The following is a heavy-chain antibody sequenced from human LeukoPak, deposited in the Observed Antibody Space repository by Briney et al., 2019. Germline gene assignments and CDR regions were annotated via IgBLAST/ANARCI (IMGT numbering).Heavy chain of an antibody. Sequence: PSETLSLTCTVSGGSISSGSYYWSWIRQPAGKGLEWIGRIYTSGSTNYNPSLKSRVTISVDTSKNQFSLKLSSVTAADTAVYYCARGAWIQLWSFDYWGQGTLVTVSS. CDR2: IYTSGST. V-gene: IGHV4-61*02. CDR1: GGSISSGSYY. D-gene: IGHD5-18*01. J-gene: IGHJ4*02. CDR3: ARGAWIQLWSFDY.